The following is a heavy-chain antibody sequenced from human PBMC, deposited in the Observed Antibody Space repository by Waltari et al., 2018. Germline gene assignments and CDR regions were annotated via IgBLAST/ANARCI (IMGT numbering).Heavy chain of an antibody. CDR2: MSGSGGNT. Sequence: EVQLLESGGGLVQPGGSLRLYCASSGLPFSTYAMSWVRQAPGRGLEWVSGMSGSGGNTYYADSVKGRFTISRDNSRNTLFLQMNRLRAEDTAVYYCAKGRWYFDFWGRGTLVTVPS. J-gene: IGHJ4*02. CDR3: AKGRWYFDF. V-gene: IGHV3-23*01. CDR1: GLPFSTYA.